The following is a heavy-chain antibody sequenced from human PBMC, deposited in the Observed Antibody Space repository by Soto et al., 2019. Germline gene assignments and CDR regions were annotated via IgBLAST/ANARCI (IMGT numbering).Heavy chain of an antibody. V-gene: IGHV4-31*03. CDR2: IYYSGTT. CDR1: GGSISGGGYH. D-gene: IGHD2-21*02. CDR3: ARTIKSCGGDCRNWFDP. Sequence: SETLSLTCSVSGGSISGGGYHWTWIRQHPGKGLEWIGYIYYSGTTYYNPSLKSRVTISVDTSKNQFSLKLSSVTAADTAVYYCARTIKSCGGDCRNWFDPWGQGTLVTVSS. J-gene: IGHJ5*02.